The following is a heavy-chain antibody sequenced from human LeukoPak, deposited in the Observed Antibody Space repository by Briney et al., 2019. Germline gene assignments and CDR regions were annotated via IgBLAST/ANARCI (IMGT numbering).Heavy chain of an antibody. V-gene: IGHV4-39*07. CDR3: ARDYGDLEYFDY. J-gene: IGHJ4*02. CDR1: GGSISSSSYY. Sequence: SETLSLTCTVSGGSISSSSYYWGWIRQPPGKGLEWIGSIYYSGSTYYNPSLKSRVAISVDTSKNQFSLKLSSVTAADTAVYYCARDYGDLEYFDYWGQGTLVTVSS. D-gene: IGHD4-17*01. CDR2: IYYSGST.